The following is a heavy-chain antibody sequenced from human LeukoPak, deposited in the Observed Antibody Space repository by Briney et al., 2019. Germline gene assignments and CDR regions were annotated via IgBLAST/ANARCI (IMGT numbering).Heavy chain of an antibody. CDR1: GFTFSSYG. D-gene: IGHD3-22*01. J-gene: IGHJ4*02. V-gene: IGHV3-30*18. Sequence: GRSLRLSCAASGFTFSSYGMHWVRQAPGKGLEWGAVISYDGSNKYYADSAKGRFTISRDNSKNTLYLQMNSLRAEDTAVYYCAKDTYYYDSSGYYRGMDYWGQGTLVTVSS. CDR2: ISYDGSNK. CDR3: AKDTYYYDSSGYYRGMDY.